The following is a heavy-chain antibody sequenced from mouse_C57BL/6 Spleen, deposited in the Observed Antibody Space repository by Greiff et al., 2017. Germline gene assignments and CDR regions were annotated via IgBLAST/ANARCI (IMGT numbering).Heavy chain of an antibody. CDR2: IYPGDGDT. CDR3: ARERQLRLHNAMDY. V-gene: IGHV1-80*01. J-gene: IGHJ4*01. CDR1: GYAFSSYW. D-gene: IGHD3-2*02. Sequence: QVQLKQSGAELVKPGASVKISCKASGYAFSSYWMNWVKQRPGKGLEWIGQIYPGDGDTNYNGKFKGKATLTADKSSSTAYMQLSSLTSEDSAVYFCARERQLRLHNAMDYWGQGTSVTVSS.